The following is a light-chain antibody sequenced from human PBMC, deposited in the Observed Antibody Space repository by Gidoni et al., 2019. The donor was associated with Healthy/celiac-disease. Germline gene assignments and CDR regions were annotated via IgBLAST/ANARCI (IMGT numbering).Light chain of an antibody. Sequence: DIVMTQPPDSLAGSLGERATTNCKSSQSVLYSSNNKNYLAWYQQKPGQPPKLLIYWATTRESGVPDRFSGSGSGTDFTLPISSLQAEDVAIYYCQQYYSSPLTFGGGTKVEIK. CDR3: QQYYSSPLT. V-gene: IGKV4-1*01. J-gene: IGKJ4*01. CDR1: QSVLYSSNNKNY. CDR2: WAT.